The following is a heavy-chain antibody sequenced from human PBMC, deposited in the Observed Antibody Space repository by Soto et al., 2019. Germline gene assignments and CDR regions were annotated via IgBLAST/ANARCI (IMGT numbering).Heavy chain of an antibody. CDR2: MNPNSGNT. CDR1: GYTFTSYD. D-gene: IGHD2-2*01. Sequence: GASVKVSCKASGYTFTSYDINWVRQATGQGLEWMGWMNPNSGNTGYAQKFQGRVTMTRNTSISTAYMELSSLRSEDTAVYYCAREYQLLPYYYYYYMDVWGKGTTVTVSS. J-gene: IGHJ6*03. V-gene: IGHV1-8*01. CDR3: AREYQLLPYYYYYYMDV.